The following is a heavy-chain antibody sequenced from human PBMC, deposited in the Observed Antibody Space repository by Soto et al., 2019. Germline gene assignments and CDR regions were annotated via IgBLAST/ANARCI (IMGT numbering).Heavy chain of an antibody. CDR3: AKGPAIVLVPAAMNYYYGMDV. J-gene: IGHJ6*02. D-gene: IGHD2-2*01. V-gene: IGHV3-30*18. Sequence: QVQLVESGGGVVQPGRSLRLSCAASGFTFSSYGMHWVRQAPGKGLEWVAVISYDGSNKYYADSVKGRITISRANSKNTLNLQMNSLRAQDTAVYYCAKGPAIVLVPAAMNYYYGMDVWGQGTTVTVSS. CDR2: ISYDGSNK. CDR1: GFTFSSYG.